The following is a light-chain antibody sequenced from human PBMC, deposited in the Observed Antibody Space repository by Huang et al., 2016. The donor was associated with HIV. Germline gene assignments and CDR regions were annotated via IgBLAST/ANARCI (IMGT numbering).Light chain of an antibody. Sequence: ILLTQFPATLSVSPGQRVTLSCRASQSVGGKLAWYQQRPGQAPRLRIYGASTRVPTIPDRFSGSGSGTEFTLTISSLQSEDFAVYYCQQYDTWPPLTFGGGTKV. CDR3: QQYDTWPPLT. CDR2: GAS. V-gene: IGKV3-15*01. CDR1: QSVGGK. J-gene: IGKJ4*01.